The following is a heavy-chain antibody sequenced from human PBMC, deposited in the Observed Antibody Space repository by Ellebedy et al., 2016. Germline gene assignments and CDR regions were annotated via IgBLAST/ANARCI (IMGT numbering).Heavy chain of an antibody. J-gene: IGHJ4*02. CDR2: MNPNSGNT. CDR3: ARVPIRSKTHDY. CDR1: GYTFTSYD. Sequence: ASVKVSCXASGYTFTSYDINWVRQATGQGLEWMGWMNPNSGNTGYAQKFQGRVTMTRNTSISTAYMELSSLRSEDTAVYYCARVPIRSKTHDYWGQGTLVTVSS. V-gene: IGHV1-8*01. D-gene: IGHD1-26*01.